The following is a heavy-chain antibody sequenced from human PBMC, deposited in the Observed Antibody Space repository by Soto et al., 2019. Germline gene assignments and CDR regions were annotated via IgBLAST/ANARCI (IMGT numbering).Heavy chain of an antibody. CDR2: INAGNGNT. D-gene: IGHD2-2*01. CDR3: ARTLGRNQLLFNWFDP. V-gene: IGHV1-3*01. CDR1: GYTFTSYA. Sequence: QVQLVQSGAEVKKPGASVKVSCKASGYTFTSYAMHWVRQAPGQRLEWMGWINAGNGNTKYSQKFQGRVTITRDTSASTAYMELSSLRSEDTAVYYCARTLGRNQLLFNWFDPWGQGTLVTVSS. J-gene: IGHJ5*02.